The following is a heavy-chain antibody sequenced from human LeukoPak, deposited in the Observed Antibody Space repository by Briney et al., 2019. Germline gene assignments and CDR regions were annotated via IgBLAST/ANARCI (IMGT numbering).Heavy chain of an antibody. CDR3: ARDLEITMIVVVTPSFDY. D-gene: IGHD3-22*01. V-gene: IGHV1-2*05. CDR2: INPNSGGT. CDR1: GYTFTGYY. Sequence: ASVKVSCKASGYTFTGYYMHWVRQAPGQGLEWMGRINPNSGGTNYAQKFQGRVTMTRDTSISTAYMELSRLRSDDTDVYYCARDLEITMIVVVTPSFDYWGQGTLVTVSS. J-gene: IGHJ4*02.